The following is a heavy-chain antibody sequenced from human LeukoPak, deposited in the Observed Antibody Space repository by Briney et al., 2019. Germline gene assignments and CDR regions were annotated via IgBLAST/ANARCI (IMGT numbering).Heavy chain of an antibody. Sequence: GGSLRLSCAASGFTFRTYAMSWVRQAPGKGLEWVAAINGGGGNTNYADSVKGRFTISRDNSQNTLYLHMNSLRAEDTAVYYCAKDQTAAVGQLDYWGQGTVVTVSS. CDR1: GFTFRTYA. CDR2: INGGGGNT. D-gene: IGHD6-13*01. V-gene: IGHV3-23*01. CDR3: AKDQTAAVGQLDY. J-gene: IGHJ4*02.